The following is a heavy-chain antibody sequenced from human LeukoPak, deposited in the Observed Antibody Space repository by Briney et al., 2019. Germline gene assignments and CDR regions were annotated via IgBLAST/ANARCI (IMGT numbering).Heavy chain of an antibody. CDR3: TRGAVGDSYDFWSYRKNWFDP. CDR1: GFTFGDYA. Sequence: GGSLRLSCTASGFTFGDYAMSWFRQAPGKGLEWVGFIRSKAYGGTTEYAASVKGRFTISRDDSKSIAYLQMNSLKTEDTAVYYCTRGAVGDSYDFWSYRKNWFDPWGQGTLVTVSS. V-gene: IGHV3-49*03. J-gene: IGHJ5*02. D-gene: IGHD3-3*01. CDR2: IRSKAYGGTT.